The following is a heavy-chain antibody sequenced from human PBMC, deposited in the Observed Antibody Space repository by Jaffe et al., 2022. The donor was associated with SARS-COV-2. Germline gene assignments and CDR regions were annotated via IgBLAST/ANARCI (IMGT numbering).Heavy chain of an antibody. D-gene: IGHD1-1*01. CDR2: MNPNSGNT. CDR1: GYTFTSYD. V-gene: IGHV1-8*01. J-gene: IGHJ6*03. CDR3: ARGLGTVLERLPDYYYYYMDV. Sequence: QVQLVQSGAEVKKPGASVKVSCKASGYTFTSYDINWVRQATGQGLEWMGWMNPNSGNTGYAQKFQGRVTMTRNTSISTAYMELSSLRSEDTAVYYCARGLGTVLERLPDYYYYYMDVWGKGTTVTVSS.